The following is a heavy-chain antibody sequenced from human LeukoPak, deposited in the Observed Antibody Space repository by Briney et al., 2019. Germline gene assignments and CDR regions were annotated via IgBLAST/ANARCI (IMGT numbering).Heavy chain of an antibody. CDR3: ARDVTIFGARDAFDI. V-gene: IGHV1-2*02. J-gene: IGHJ3*02. D-gene: IGHD3-3*01. CDR1: GYTFTGYY. Sequence: ASVKVSFKASGYTFTGYYMHWVRQAPGQGLEWMGWINPNSRGTNYAQKFQGRVTMTRDTSISTAYMELSRLRSDDTAVYYCARDVTIFGARDAFDIWGQGTMVTVSS. CDR2: INPNSRGT.